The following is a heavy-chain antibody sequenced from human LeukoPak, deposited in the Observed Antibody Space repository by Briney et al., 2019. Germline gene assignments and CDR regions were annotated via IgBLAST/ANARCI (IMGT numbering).Heavy chain of an antibody. Sequence: PGGSLRLSCAASGFTFSSYWMHWVRRAPGKGLVWVSRINSDGSSTSYADSVKGRFTISRDNAKNTLYLQMNSLRAEDTAVYYCARGGFGVVINMDVWGKGTTVTVSS. D-gene: IGHD3-3*01. J-gene: IGHJ6*03. CDR1: GFTFSSYW. CDR2: INSDGSST. CDR3: ARGGFGVVINMDV. V-gene: IGHV3-74*01.